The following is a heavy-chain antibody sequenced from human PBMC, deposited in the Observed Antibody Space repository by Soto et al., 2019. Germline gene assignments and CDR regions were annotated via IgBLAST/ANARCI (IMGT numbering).Heavy chain of an antibody. Sequence: GASVKVSCKASGYTFTNYAIHWVRQAPGQNLEWMGWISAVNRNTKYSQRFQGRVTFTSDTSASTAYMELSSLRSEDTAVFYCALYSGKYXGLGPSWGQGTLLTVLL. CDR2: ISAVNRNT. J-gene: IGHJ5*02. V-gene: IGHV1-3*01. CDR3: ALYSGKYXGLGPS. CDR1: GYTFTNYA. D-gene: IGHD1-26*01.